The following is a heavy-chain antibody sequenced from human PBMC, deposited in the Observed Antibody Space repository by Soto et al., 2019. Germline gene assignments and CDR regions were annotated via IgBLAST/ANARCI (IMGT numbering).Heavy chain of an antibody. D-gene: IGHD3-10*01. CDR2: INHSGST. CDR3: ARVRVAYYGSGSYLSYYYYGMDV. V-gene: IGHV4-34*01. J-gene: IGHJ6*02. CDR1: GGSFSGYD. Sequence: SVTLSLTCAGYGGSFSGYDWSWIRQPPGKGLEWIGEINHSGSTNYNPSLKSRVTISVDTSKNQFSLKLSSVTAADTAVYYCARVRVAYYGSGSYLSYYYYGMDVWGQGTTVS.